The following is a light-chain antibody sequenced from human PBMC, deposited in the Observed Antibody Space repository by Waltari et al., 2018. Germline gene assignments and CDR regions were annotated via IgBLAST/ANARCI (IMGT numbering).Light chain of an antibody. CDR2: WAS. CDR3: QQYYSTPWT. V-gene: IGKV4-1*01. CDR1: SVLYSSNKNNY. J-gene: IGKJ1*01. Sequence: SVLYSSNKNNYLAWYQHKPGQPPNLRIFWASTRESGVPDRFSGSGSGTDFTLTISSLQAEDLAVYYCQQYYSTPWTFGQGTKVEIK.